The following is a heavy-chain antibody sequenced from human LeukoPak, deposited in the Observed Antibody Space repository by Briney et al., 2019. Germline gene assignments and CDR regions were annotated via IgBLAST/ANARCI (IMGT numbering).Heavy chain of an antibody. Sequence: ASVKVSCKASGYTFTNYYIHWVRQAPGQGFEWMGIINPGGSSRPSYAQKFQGRVTMTRDTSTRTVYMELSSLRSEDTAVYYCARGGDIAVVHGEMDVWGQGTTVTVSS. V-gene: IGHV1-46*01. CDR1: GYTFTNYY. D-gene: IGHD2-2*01. CDR2: INPGGSSRP. CDR3: ARGGDIAVVHGEMDV. J-gene: IGHJ6*02.